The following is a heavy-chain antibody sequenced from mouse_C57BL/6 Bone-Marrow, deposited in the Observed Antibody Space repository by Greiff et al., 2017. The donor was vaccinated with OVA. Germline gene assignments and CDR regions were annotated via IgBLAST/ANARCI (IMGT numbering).Heavy chain of an antibody. J-gene: IGHJ4*01. Sequence: EVQVVESGPGLVKPSQSLSLTCSVTGYSITSGYYWNWIRQFPGNKLEWMGYISYDGSNNYNPSLKNRISITRDTSKNQFFLKLNSVTTEDTATYYCAREGGSYAMDYWGQGTSVTVSS. V-gene: IGHV3-6*01. CDR2: ISYDGSN. CDR1: GYSITSGYY. CDR3: AREGGSYAMDY.